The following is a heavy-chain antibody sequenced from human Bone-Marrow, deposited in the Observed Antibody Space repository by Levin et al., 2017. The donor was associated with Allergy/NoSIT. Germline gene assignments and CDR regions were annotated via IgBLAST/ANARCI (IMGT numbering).Heavy chain of an antibody. J-gene: IGHJ4*02. Sequence: SETLSLTCTVSGGSISSSSYYWGWIRQPPGKGLEWIGSIYYSGSTYYNPSLKSRVTISVDTSKNQFSLKLSSVTAADTAVYYCARETEYYDSGNYFDYWGQGTLVTVSS. V-gene: IGHV4-39*07. CDR1: GGSISSSSYY. D-gene: IGHD3-22*01. CDR2: IYYSGST. CDR3: ARETEYYDSGNYFDY.